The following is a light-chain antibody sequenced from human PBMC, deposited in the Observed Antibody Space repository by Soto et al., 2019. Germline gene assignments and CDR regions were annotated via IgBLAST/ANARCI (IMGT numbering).Light chain of an antibody. V-gene: IGKV3-15*01. CDR3: QQYNNWPKT. CDR2: GAS. J-gene: IGKJ1*01. Sequence: EMVMTQSPATLSVSPGERATLSCRASQSVSSSLAWYQQKPGQAPRLLIYGASFRATGIPARFSGSGSGTEFTLTISSLQSEDFAVYYCQQYNNWPKTFGQGTKVDIK. CDR1: QSVSSS.